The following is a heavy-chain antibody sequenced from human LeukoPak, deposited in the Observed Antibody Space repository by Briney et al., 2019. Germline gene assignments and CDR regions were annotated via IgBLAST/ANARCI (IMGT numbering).Heavy chain of an antibody. J-gene: IGHJ5*02. D-gene: IGHD6-25*01. CDR1: GFPFGNFW. V-gene: IGHV3-74*01. CDR2: MDTDGRAT. CDR3: ATDVTGSEDR. Sequence: GGSLRLSCVVSGFPFGNFWMHWVRQVPGKGLVWVARMDTDGRATDYADSVKGRFTISRDNARNTLYLQMRSLRADDTALYYCATDVTGSEDRWGQGTLVTVSS.